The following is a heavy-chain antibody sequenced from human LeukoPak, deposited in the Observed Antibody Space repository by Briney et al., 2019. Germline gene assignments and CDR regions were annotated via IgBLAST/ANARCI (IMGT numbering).Heavy chain of an antibody. CDR2: ISSGSTI. D-gene: IGHD6-19*01. Sequence: GGSRRLSCAASGFTFSSYEMNWVRQAPGKGLEWVSYISSGSTIYDADSVKGRFTISRDNAKNSLYLQMNSLRAEDTAVYYCARESIAVAGAPFDYWGQGTLVTVSS. J-gene: IGHJ4*02. CDR3: ARESIAVAGAPFDY. V-gene: IGHV3-48*03. CDR1: GFTFSSYE.